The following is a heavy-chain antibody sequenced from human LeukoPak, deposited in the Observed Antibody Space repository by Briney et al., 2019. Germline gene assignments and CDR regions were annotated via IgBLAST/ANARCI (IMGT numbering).Heavy chain of an antibody. CDR2: IIPIFGTA. Sequence: EASVKVSCKASGGTFSSYAISWVRQAPGQGLEWMGGIIPIFGTASYAQKFQGRVTITADESTSTAYMELSSLRSEDTAVYYCAREPYYDYVWGRGQHLPAHYYGMDVWGKGTTVTVSS. CDR3: AREPYYDYVWGRGQHLPAHYYGMDV. CDR1: GGTFSSYA. J-gene: IGHJ6*04. D-gene: IGHD3-16*01. V-gene: IGHV1-69*01.